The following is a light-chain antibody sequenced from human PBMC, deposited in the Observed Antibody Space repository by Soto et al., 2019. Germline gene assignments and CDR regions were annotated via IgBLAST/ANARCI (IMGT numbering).Light chain of an antibody. CDR1: SNDIGGYNY. CDR3: SSYTSSSTLL. V-gene: IGLV2-14*01. Sequence: QSALTQPASVSGSPGQSITFSCTGTSNDIGGYNYVSWYQQHPGKAPKLMIFDVSNRPSGVSYRFSGSKSGNTASLTISGLQTEDEADYYCSSYTSSSTLLFGGGTQLT. J-gene: IGLJ2*01. CDR2: DVS.